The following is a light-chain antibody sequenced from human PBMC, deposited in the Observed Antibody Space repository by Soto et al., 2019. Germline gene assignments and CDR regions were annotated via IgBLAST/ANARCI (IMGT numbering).Light chain of an antibody. CDR3: QQYSGSPHT. Sequence: DIVVTQSPVSLALSLGERATINCKSSQSVLFGPNNKDYLAWFQQKPGQPPNLLIYWASTRESGVPDRFNGSGSGTDFTLTISSLQAEDVAIYYCQQYSGSPHTFGGGTKVEI. J-gene: IGKJ4*01. CDR2: WAS. V-gene: IGKV4-1*01. CDR1: QSVLFGPNNKDY.